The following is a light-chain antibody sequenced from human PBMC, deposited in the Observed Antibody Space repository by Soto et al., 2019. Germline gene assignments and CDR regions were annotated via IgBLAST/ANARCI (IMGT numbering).Light chain of an antibody. CDR2: EVN. Sequence: QSVLTQPPSASGSPGQSVTISCTGTSSDVGGYKYVSWYQQHPGKAPKLMLYEVNKRPSGVPDRFSGSKSGNTASLTVSGLQTEDEADYYCISYAGSNNLVFGGGTKVTVL. V-gene: IGLV2-8*01. J-gene: IGLJ3*02. CDR3: ISYAGSNNLV. CDR1: SSDVGGYKY.